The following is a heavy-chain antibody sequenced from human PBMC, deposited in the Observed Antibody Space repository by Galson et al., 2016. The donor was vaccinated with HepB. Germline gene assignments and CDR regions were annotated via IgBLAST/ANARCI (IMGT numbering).Heavy chain of an antibody. D-gene: IGHD3-10*01. J-gene: IGHJ4*02. Sequence: ETLSLTCGVYGGTISGYFWTWIRQPPGKGLEWVGQINGRGDSSYSPSLKSRVTISVDTSKNQFSLNLRPVTAADTAVYYCARNFGKSQGYWGQGALVTVSS. CDR3: ARNFGKSQGY. V-gene: IGHV4-34*01. CDR2: INGRGDS. CDR1: GGTISGYF.